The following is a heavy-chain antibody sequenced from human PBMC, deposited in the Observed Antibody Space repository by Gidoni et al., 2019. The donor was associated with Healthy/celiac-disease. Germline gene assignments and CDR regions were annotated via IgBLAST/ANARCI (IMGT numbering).Heavy chain of an antibody. V-gene: IGHV1-18*01. J-gene: IGHJ4*02. CDR1: GYTFTSFG. CDR3: ARDLPKYCSGGSCYVFFYL. CDR2: ISAYNGNT. D-gene: IGHD2-15*01. Sequence: QVQLVQSGAEVKKPGASVKVSCKASGYTFTSFGISWVRQAPGQGLEWMGWISAYNGNTNYAQKLQGRVTMTTDTSTSTAYMELRSLRSDDTAVYYCARDLPKYCSGGSCYVFFYLWGQGTLVTVSS.